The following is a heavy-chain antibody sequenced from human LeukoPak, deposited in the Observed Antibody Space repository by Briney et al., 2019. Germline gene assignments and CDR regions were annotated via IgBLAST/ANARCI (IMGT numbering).Heavy chain of an antibody. CDR2: IRYDGSNK. Sequence: GGSLRLSCAASGFTFSSYGMHWIRQAPGKGLEWVAFIRYDGSNKYYADSVKGRFTISRDNSKNTLYLQMNSLRAEDTAVYYCATMTTVTTDYWGQGTLVTVSS. CDR1: GFTFSSYG. J-gene: IGHJ4*02. V-gene: IGHV3-30*02. CDR3: ATMTTVTTDY. D-gene: IGHD4-17*01.